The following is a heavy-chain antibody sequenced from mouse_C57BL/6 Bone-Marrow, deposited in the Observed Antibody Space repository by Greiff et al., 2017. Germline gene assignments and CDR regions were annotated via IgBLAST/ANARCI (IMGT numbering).Heavy chain of an antibody. CDR2: ILPGSGST. CDR1: GYTFTGYW. CDR3: ARRGWYFDV. V-gene: IGHV1-9*01. Sequence: VQLQQSGAELMKPGASVKLSCKATGYTFTGYWIEWVKQRPGHGLEWIGEILPGSGSTNYNQKFKDKATLTVDKSSSTAYMQLSSLTSEDSAVYYCARRGWYFDVWGTGTTVTVSS. J-gene: IGHJ1*03.